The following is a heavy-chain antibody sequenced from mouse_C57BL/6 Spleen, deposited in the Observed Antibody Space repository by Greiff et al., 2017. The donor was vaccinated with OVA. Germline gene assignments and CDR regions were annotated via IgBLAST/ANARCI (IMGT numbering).Heavy chain of an antibody. D-gene: IGHD1-1*01. CDR2: IDPSDSYP. CDR3: ARNYGNSPYDWDY. Sequence: QVQLQQPGAELVMPGASVKLSCKASGYTFTSYWMHWVKQRPGQGLEWIGEIDPSDSYPNYNQKFTGKSTLTVDKSSSTAYMQLSSLTSEDSAVYYCARNYGNSPYDWDYWGQGTTLTVSS. J-gene: IGHJ2*01. V-gene: IGHV1-69*01. CDR1: GYTFTSYW.